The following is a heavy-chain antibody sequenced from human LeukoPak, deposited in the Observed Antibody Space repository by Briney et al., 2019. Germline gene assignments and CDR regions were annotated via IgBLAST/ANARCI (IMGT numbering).Heavy chain of an antibody. V-gene: IGHV4-30-2*02. D-gene: IGHD5-18*01. CDR3: ARIYSYGSYFDY. Sequence: SQTLSLTCAVSGGSISSGGYSWSWIRQPPGKGLEWIGYIYHSGSTYYNPSLKSRVTISVDTSKNQFSLKLSSVTAADTAVYYCARIYSYGSYFDYWGQGTLVTVSS. CDR2: IYHSGST. CDR1: GGSISSGGYS. J-gene: IGHJ4*02.